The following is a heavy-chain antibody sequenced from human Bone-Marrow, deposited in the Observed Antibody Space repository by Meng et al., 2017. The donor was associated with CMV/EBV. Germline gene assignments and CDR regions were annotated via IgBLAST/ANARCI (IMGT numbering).Heavy chain of an antibody. CDR3: ARGRDPFVAGRLGWFDP. CDR1: GYTFTGYY. J-gene: IGHJ5*02. V-gene: IGHV1-2*02. CDR2: INPNSGGT. Sequence: ASVKVSCKASGYTFTGYYVHWVRQAPGQGLEWMGWINPNSGGTNYAQKFQGRVTMTRETSISTAYMELSMLRSDDAGVDYCARGRDPFVAGRLGWFDPWGQGTLVTVSS. D-gene: IGHD6-19*01.